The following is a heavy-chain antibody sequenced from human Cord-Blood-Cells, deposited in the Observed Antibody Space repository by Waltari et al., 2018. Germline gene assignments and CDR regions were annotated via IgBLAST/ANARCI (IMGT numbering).Heavy chain of an antibody. CDR3: ARVYNWNYWYFDL. V-gene: IGHV3-7*04. D-gene: IGHD1-20*01. J-gene: IGHJ2*01. Sequence: EVQLVESGGGLVQPGGSLRLSCAASGFTFSSYWMSWVRQAPGKGLEWVAKIKQDGSEKYYVDSVKGRFTISRDNAKNSLYLQMNSLRAEDTAVYYCARVYNWNYWYFDLWGRGTLVTVSS. CDR1: GFTFSSYW. CDR2: IKQDGSEK.